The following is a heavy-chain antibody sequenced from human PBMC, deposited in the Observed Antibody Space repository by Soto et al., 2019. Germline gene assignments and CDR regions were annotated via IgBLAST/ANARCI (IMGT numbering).Heavy chain of an antibody. CDR1: GFTFSSYS. J-gene: IGHJ2*01. CDR2: ISSSSSIM. CDR3: ARVAVAGHYWYFDL. V-gene: IGHV3-48*01. Sequence: EVQLVASGGGLVQPGGSLRLSSAASGFTFSSYSMNWVRQAPGKGLGWVSDISSSSSIMYYVDSVKGRFTISRDNAKNSLYLQMNGLRAEDTAVYYCARVAVAGHYWYFDLWGRGTLVTVSS. D-gene: IGHD6-19*01.